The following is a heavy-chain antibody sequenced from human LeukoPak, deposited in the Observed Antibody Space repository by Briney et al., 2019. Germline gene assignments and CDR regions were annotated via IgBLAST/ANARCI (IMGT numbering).Heavy chain of an antibody. CDR2: IKQDGSEK. CDR3: ARDRRFVNWDSRGEKAFDI. D-gene: IGHD3-22*01. CDR1: GFTFSSYW. J-gene: IGHJ3*02. V-gene: IGHV3-7*01. Sequence: PGGSLRPSCAASGFTFSSYWMSWVRQAPGKGLEWVANIKQDGSEKYYVDSVKGRFTISRDNAKNSLYLQMNSLRAEDTAVYYCARDRRFVNWDSRGEKAFDIWGQGTMVTVS.